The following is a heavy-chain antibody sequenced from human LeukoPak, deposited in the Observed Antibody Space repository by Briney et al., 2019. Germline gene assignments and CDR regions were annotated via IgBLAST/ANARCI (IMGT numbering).Heavy chain of an antibody. CDR3: AKEMAAADPTEGWYFDY. Sequence: VASVKVSCKASGGTFSSNAISWVRQAPGQGLEWMGGIIPIFGTANYAQKFQGRVTITADESTSTAYMELSSLRSEDTAVYYCAKEMAAADPTEGWYFDYWGQGTLVTVSS. D-gene: IGHD6-13*01. V-gene: IGHV1-69*13. CDR1: GGTFSSNA. CDR2: IIPIFGTA. J-gene: IGHJ4*02.